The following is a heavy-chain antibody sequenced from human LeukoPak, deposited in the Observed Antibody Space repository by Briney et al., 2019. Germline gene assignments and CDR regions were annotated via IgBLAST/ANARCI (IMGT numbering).Heavy chain of an antibody. CDR2: ISGSGGST. CDR1: GFTFSSYG. CDR3: AKVVYGDYYFDY. D-gene: IGHD4-17*01. J-gene: IGHJ4*02. V-gene: IGHV3-23*01. Sequence: GGSLRLSCAASGFTFSSYGMSWVRQAPGKGPEWVSAISGSGGSTYYADSVKGRFTISRDNSKNTLYLQMNSLRAEDTAVYYCAKVVYGDYYFDYWGQGTLVTVSS.